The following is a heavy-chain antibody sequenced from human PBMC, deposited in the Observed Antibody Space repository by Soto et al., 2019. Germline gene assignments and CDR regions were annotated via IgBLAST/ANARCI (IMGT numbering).Heavy chain of an antibody. CDR2: TYYRSKWYN. CDR3: ARXRIMDSSSHLGYYGMDV. V-gene: IGHV6-1*01. Sequence: SQTLSLSCAISGDSVSSHSAALNWIRQSPSRGLEWLGRTYYRSKWYNDYAVSVKSRITINPDTSKNQFSLQLNSVTPEDTAVYYCARXRIMDSSSHLGYYGMDVWGQGTTVTVSS. CDR1: GDSVSSHSAA. D-gene: IGHD6-13*01. J-gene: IGHJ6*02.